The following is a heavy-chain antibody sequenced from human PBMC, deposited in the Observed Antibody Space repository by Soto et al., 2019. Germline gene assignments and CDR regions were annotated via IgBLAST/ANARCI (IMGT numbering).Heavy chain of an antibody. V-gene: IGHV2-26*01. D-gene: IGHD4-17*01. Sequence: GSGPTLVNPTETLTLTCTVSGFSLSNARVAVSWIRQPPGKALEWLAHIFSNDKKSYSTSLKSRLTISKDTSKSQVVLTMTNMDPVDTATYYCARMSREGDYSFLVGGMDVWGQGTTVTVSS. CDR2: IFSNDKK. CDR1: GFSLSNARVA. CDR3: ARMSREGDYSFLVGGMDV. J-gene: IGHJ6*02.